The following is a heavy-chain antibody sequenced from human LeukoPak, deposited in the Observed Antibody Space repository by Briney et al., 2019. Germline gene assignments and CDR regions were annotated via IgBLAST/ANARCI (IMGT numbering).Heavy chain of an antibody. CDR2: ISGDGGTT. J-gene: IGHJ6*03. CDR1: GFTFDDYA. V-gene: IGHV3-43*02. D-gene: IGHD3-22*01. CDR3: AKDSSGYYTSWFYHYYVDV. Sequence: GGSLRLSCAASGFTFDDYAMHWVRQAPGKCLEWVSIISGDGGTTYYADSVKGRFTISRDNSKNTLYLQMNSLRTEDTALYYCAKDSSGYYTSWFYHYYVDVWGKGTTVTVSS.